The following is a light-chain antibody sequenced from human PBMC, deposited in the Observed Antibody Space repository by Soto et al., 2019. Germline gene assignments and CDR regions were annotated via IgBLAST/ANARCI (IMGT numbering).Light chain of an antibody. V-gene: IGKV3-20*01. Sequence: EVVLTQSPGTLSLSPGERAILSCRASQSVNSRNLAWYQQKHGQAPRLLISGASSRATGIPVRFSGSGSGTDFTLIISRLEAEDFAVYYCQQYDDTPLTFGGGTKVEI. CDR1: QSVNSRN. CDR3: QQYDDTPLT. J-gene: IGKJ4*01. CDR2: GAS.